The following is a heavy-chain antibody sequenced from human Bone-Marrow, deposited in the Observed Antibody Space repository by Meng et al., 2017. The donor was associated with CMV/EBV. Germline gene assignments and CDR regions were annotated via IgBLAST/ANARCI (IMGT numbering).Heavy chain of an antibody. D-gene: IGHD6-19*01. CDR1: GYTFTSYG. Sequence: ASVKVFCKASGYTFTSYGISWVRQAPGQGLEWMGWISAYNGNTNYAQKLQGRVTMTTDTSTSTAYMELRSLRSDDTAVYYCARAQAGVGWFDPWGQGTLVTVSS. CDR3: ARAQAGVGWFDP. V-gene: IGHV1-18*01. CDR2: ISAYNGNT. J-gene: IGHJ5*02.